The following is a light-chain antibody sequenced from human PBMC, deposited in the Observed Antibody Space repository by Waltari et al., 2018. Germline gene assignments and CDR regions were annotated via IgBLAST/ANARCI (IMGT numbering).Light chain of an antibody. CDR2: ENN. J-gene: IGLJ2*01. Sequence: QSVLTQPPSVSAAPGQKVTISCSGSSSNIGNNYVSWYQKLPGTAPKLLIYENNKRPSGIPDRFSGSKSGTSATLGITGLQTGEEADYYCGTWDSSLSAVVFGGGTKLTVL. CDR1: SSNIGNNY. V-gene: IGLV1-51*02. CDR3: GTWDSSLSAVV.